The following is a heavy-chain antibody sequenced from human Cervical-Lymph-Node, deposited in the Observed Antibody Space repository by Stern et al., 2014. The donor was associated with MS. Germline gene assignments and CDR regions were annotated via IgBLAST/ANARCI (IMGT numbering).Heavy chain of an antibody. V-gene: IGHV3-33*01. CDR1: GFTFSSYG. CDR2: IWYDGSNK. CDR3: ARALGPYYYGMDV. Sequence: VQLVESGGGVVQPGRSLRLSCAASGFTFSSYGMHWVRQAPGKGLEWVAVIWYDGSNKYYADSVKGRFTISRDNSKNTLYLQMNSLRAEDTAVYYCARALGPYYYGMDVWGQGTTVTVSS. D-gene: IGHD7-27*01. J-gene: IGHJ6*02.